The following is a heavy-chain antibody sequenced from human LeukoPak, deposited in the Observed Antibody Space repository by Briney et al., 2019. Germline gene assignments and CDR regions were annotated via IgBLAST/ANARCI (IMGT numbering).Heavy chain of an antibody. CDR2: TFTGGTT. D-gene: IGHD2/OR15-2a*01. J-gene: IGHJ5*02. Sequence: GGSLRLSCKVSGFSVSNNYMNWVRQAPGKGLEWVSATFTGGTTHYADSVKGRFTISRDTSKNTLHLQMNSLRPEDTAVYYCAREGYHNSRGSQSWYTAAWGQGTLVIVSS. V-gene: IGHV3-53*01. CDR1: GFSVSNNY. CDR3: AREGYHNSRGSQSWYTAA.